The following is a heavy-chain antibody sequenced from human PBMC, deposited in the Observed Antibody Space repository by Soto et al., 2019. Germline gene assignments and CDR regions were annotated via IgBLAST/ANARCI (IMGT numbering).Heavy chain of an antibody. Sequence: SVKVSCKASGGTFSSYAISWVRQAPGQGLEWMGGIIPIFGTANYAQKFQGRVMITADKSTSTAYMELSSLRSEDTAVYYCAREPYSSSWKNWFDPWGQGTLVTVSS. CDR3: AREPYSSSWKNWFDP. D-gene: IGHD6-13*01. V-gene: IGHV1-69*06. J-gene: IGHJ5*02. CDR2: IIPIFGTA. CDR1: GGTFSSYA.